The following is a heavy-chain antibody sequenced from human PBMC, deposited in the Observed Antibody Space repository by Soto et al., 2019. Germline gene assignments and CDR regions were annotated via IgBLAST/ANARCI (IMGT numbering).Heavy chain of an antibody. D-gene: IGHD6-13*01. V-gene: IGHV3-72*01. CDR2: IKNKANSYTT. CDR1: GFTFSDHY. J-gene: IGHJ4*02. CDR3: TRVRLGSSRTSDY. Sequence: EVQLVESGGGLVQPEGSLRLSCAASGFTFSDHYMDWVRQAPGKGLEGVGRIKNKANSYTTEYAAPVKGRFIISRDDSKNSVFLQMNRLKTDDTAVYYGTRVRLGSSRTSDYLGQGILVTVS.